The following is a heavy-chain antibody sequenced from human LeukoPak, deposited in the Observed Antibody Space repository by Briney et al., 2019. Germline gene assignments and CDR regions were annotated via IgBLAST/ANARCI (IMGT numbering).Heavy chain of an antibody. CDR2: ISSTSSEI. CDR3: AKALGTAMVRGVIDY. CDR1: GFTFTEYN. V-gene: IGHV3-21*01. J-gene: IGHJ4*02. Sequence: GGSLRLSCAVSGFTFTEYNMNWVRQAPGKGLEWVSCISSTSSEIYYADSVKGRFTISRDNSKNTLYLQMNSLRAEDTAVYYCAKALGTAMVRGVIDYWGQGTPVTVSS. D-gene: IGHD3-10*01.